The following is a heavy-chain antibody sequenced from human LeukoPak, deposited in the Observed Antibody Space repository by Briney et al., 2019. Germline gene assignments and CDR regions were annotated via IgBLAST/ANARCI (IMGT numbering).Heavy chain of an antibody. D-gene: IGHD2-15*01. CDR1: GFIFSDYW. V-gene: IGHV3-23*01. CDR2: MSSSDDGR. Sequence: GGSLRLSCKASGFIFSDYWMSWVRQAPGKGLEWVSAMSSSDDGRYYAASVRGRFTISRDTSRSTLYLQMNSLRAEDAAVYYCAKAPVTSCRGAFCYPFDYWGQGTLVTVSS. CDR3: AKAPVTSCRGAFCYPFDY. J-gene: IGHJ4*02.